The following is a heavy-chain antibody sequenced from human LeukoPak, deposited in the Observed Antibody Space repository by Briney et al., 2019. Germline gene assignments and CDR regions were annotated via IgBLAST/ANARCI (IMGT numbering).Heavy chain of an antibody. CDR3: ARDLITGDRDY. D-gene: IGHD7-27*01. J-gene: IGHJ4*02. Sequence: KPSETLSLTCTVSGGSISSYYWSWIRQPPGKGLEWIGYIYYSGSTNYSPSLKSRVTISVDTSKNQFSLKLSSVTAADTAVYYCARDLITGDRDYWGQGTLVTVSS. V-gene: IGHV4-59*01. CDR2: IYYSGST. CDR1: GGSISSYY.